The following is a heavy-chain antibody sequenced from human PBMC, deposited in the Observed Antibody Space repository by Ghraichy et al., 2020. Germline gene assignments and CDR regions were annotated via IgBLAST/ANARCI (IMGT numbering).Heavy chain of an antibody. V-gene: IGHV1-69*02. CDR2: VIPMLGIR. CDR1: GGTVGSYS. Sequence: SVKVSCKTSGGTVGSYSFHWVRQAPGQGLEWMGRVIPMLGIRDYAQKFQGRVTITADRSTSTAYMEVTSLTSEDTAIYYCARAHGSSSLGNWFDPWGQGTQVTVSA. J-gene: IGHJ5*02. D-gene: IGHD6-6*01. CDR3: ARAHGSSSLGNWFDP.